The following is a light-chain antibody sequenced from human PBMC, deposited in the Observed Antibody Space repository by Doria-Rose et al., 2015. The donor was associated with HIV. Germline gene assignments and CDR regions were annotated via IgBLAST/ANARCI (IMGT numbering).Light chain of an antibody. V-gene: IGKV1-6*01. CDR2: GTS. Sequence: TQSPSSLSASVGDRVTVTCRASQGIRNDLGWYQQKPGKAPKLLIFGTSSLQSGVSSRFSGSGSGTDFTLTISSLQPEDFATYYCQQYGSYLWTFGQGTKVEVK. CDR1: QGIRND. J-gene: IGKJ1*01. CDR3: QQYGSYLWT.